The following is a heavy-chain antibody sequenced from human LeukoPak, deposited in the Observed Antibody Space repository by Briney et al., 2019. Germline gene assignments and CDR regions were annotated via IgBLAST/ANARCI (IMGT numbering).Heavy chain of an antibody. CDR1: GYSFTSYW. D-gene: IGHD3-10*01. CDR3: ARPSGSYYSLDAFDI. V-gene: IGHV5-51*01. Sequence: GESLKISCKGSGYSFTSYWIGWVRQMPGKGLEWMGIIYPGDSDTRYSPSFQGQVTISADKSISTAYLQWSSLKASDTAMYYCARPSGSYYSLDAFDIWGQGTMVTVSS. CDR2: IYPGDSDT. J-gene: IGHJ3*02.